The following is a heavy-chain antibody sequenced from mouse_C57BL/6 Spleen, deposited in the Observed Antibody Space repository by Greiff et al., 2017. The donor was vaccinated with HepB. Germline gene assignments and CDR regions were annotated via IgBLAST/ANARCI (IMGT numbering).Heavy chain of an antibody. Sequence: VMLVESGPELVKPGASVKISCKASGYAFSSSWMNWVKQRPGKGLEWIGRIYPGDGDTNYNGKFKGKATLTADKSSSTAYMQLSSLTSEDSAVYFCARKGDYDPWFAYWGQGTLVTVSA. CDR2: IYPGDGDT. V-gene: IGHV1-82*01. D-gene: IGHD2-4*01. CDR3: ARKGDYDPWFAY. J-gene: IGHJ3*01. CDR1: GYAFSSSW.